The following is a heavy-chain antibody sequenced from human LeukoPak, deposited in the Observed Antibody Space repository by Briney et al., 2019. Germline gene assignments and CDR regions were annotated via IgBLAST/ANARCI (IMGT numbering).Heavy chain of an antibody. CDR1: GGSFSGYY. CDR2: INHSGST. CDR3: ARGFWSGYYPFDY. Sequence: SETLSLTCAVYGGSFSGYYWSWIRQPPGKGLEWIGEINHSGSTNYNPSLKSRVTISVDTPKNQFSLKLSSVTAADTAVYYCARGFWSGYYPFDYWGQGTLVTVSS. J-gene: IGHJ4*02. V-gene: IGHV4-34*01. D-gene: IGHD3-3*01.